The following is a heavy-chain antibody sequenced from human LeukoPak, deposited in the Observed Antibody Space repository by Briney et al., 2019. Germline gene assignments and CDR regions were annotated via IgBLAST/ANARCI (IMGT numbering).Heavy chain of an antibody. D-gene: IGHD6-19*01. CDR1: GFTFSDYY. J-gene: IGHJ6*03. CDR2: ISSSGSTI. Sequence: GGSLRLSCAASGFTFSDYYMSWIRQAPGKGLEWVSYISSSGSTIYYADSVKGRFTISRDNAKNSLYLQMNSLRAEDTAVYYCAKCSGWFVRGKDYYYYYMDVWGKGTTVTVSS. V-gene: IGHV3-11*04. CDR3: AKCSGWFVRGKDYYYYYMDV.